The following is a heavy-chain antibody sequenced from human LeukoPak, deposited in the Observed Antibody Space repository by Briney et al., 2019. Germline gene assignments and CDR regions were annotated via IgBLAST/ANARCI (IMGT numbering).Heavy chain of an antibody. J-gene: IGHJ6*02. V-gene: IGHV1-46*01. CDR3: ARAQPFGELYAYYYGMDV. CDR2: INPSGGST. CDR1: GYTFTSYY. D-gene: IGHD3-10*01. Sequence: APVKVSCKASGYTFTSYYMHWVRQAPGQGLEWMGIINPSGGSTSYAQKFQGRVTMTRDTSTSTVYMELSSLRSEDTAVYYCARAQPFGELYAYYYGMDVWGQGTTVTVSS.